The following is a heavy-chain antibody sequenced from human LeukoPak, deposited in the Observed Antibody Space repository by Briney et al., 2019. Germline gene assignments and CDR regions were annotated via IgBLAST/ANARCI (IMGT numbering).Heavy chain of an antibody. CDR2: TNKDGSEE. J-gene: IGHJ3*01. Sequence: GGSLRLSCAASGFTFSSYWMSWVRQAPGKGLEWVANTNKDGSEENYLDSVKGRFTVSRDNAKNSLYLQMNSLRGEDTAVYYCARSNPNRNALDLWGQGTMVTISS. V-gene: IGHV3-7*01. D-gene: IGHD1-14*01. CDR1: GFTFSSYW. CDR3: ARSNPNRNALDL.